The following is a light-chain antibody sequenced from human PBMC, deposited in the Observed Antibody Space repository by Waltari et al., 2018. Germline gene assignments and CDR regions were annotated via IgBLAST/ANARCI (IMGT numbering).Light chain of an antibody. V-gene: IGKV3-20*01. J-gene: IGKJ1*01. Sequence: SGRASHGVSRTVAWYQQKPGQAPRLLIYGASTRATGIPERFSGGGSGTDFSLTISRLEPEDFAVYYCQHYVSLPATFGQGTKVEIK. CDR2: GAS. CDR3: QHYVSLPAT. CDR1: HGVSRTV.